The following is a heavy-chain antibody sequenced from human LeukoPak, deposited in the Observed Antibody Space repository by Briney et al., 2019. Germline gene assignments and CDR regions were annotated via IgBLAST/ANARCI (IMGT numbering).Heavy chain of an antibody. CDR2: ISAYNGNT. J-gene: IGHJ5*02. D-gene: IGHD3-3*01. CDR3: ARDLLNYDFWSDYYNWFDP. Sequence: ASVKVSCKASGYTFTSYGISWVRQAPGQGLEWMGWISAYNGNTNYAQKLQGRVTMTTDTSTSTAYMELRSLRSDDTAVYYCARDLLNYDFWSDYYNWFDPWGQGTLVTVSS. V-gene: IGHV1-18*01. CDR1: GYTFTSYG.